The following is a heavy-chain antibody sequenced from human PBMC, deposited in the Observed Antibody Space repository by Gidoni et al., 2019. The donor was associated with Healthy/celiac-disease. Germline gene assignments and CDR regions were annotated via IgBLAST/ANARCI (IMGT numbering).Heavy chain of an antibody. Sequence: EVQLVQSGAEVKKPGESLKISCKGSGYSFTSYWIGWVRQMPGKGLEWMGIIYPGDSDTRYSPSFQGQVTISADKSISTAYLQWSSLKASDTTMYYCARGFMGATTVWRDWYFDLWGRGTLVTVSS. CDR1: GYSFTSYW. D-gene: IGHD1-26*01. V-gene: IGHV5-51*01. CDR3: ARGFMGATTVWRDWYFDL. J-gene: IGHJ2*01. CDR2: IYPGDSDT.